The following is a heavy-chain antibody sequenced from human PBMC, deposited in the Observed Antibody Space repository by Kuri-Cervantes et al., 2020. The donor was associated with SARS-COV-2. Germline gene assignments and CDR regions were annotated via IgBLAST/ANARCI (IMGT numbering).Heavy chain of an antibody. CDR3: TTDSSSSWHVDY. D-gene: IGHD6-13*01. CDR2: IKSKTDGGTT. V-gene: IGHV3-15*07. Sequence: GGSLRLSCAASGFTFNNYAMHWVRQAPGKGLEWVGRIKSKTDGGTTDYAAPVKGRFTISRDDSKNTLYLQMNSLKTEDTAVYYCTTDSSSSWHVDYWGQGTLVTVSS. J-gene: IGHJ4*02. CDR1: GFTFNNYA.